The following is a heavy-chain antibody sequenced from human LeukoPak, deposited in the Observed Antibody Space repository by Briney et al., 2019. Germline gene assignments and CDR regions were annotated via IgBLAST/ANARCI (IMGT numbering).Heavy chain of an antibody. J-gene: IGHJ4*02. CDR2: IFYSGST. D-gene: IGHD3-9*01. CDR3: AREYSDILTGYYLFDS. CDR1: GGSINSGVYY. V-gene: IGHV4-31*03. Sequence: SETLSLTCTVSGGSINSGVYYWSWSRQYPGKSLECIWSIFYSGSTYYNPSLKSRFPISVDTSKNQFSLKLSSVTAADTAVYYCAREYSDILTGYYLFDSWGQGTLVTVFS.